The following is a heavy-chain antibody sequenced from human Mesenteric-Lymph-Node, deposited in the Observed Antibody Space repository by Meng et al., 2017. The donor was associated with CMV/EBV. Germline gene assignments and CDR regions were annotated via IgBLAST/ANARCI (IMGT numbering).Heavy chain of an antibody. CDR2: IYSTGRT. V-gene: IGHV3-53*01. J-gene: IGHJ6*02. CDR3: ARSLSGDYYYGMDV. D-gene: IGHD2-15*01. Sequence: GESLKISCSASGFTVGSHYMTWVRQAPGKGLEWVALIYSTGRTFYADSVTGRFAVSRDESENTVYLQMNSLRVDDTAVYYRARSLSGDYYYGMDVWGQGTTVTVSS. CDR1: GFTVGSHY.